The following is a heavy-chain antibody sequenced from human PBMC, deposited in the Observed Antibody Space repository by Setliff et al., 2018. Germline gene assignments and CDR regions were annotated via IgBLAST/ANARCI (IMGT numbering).Heavy chain of an antibody. CDR1: GFTFSSYA. CDR3: ARDRLRSDSPWGYFDH. J-gene: IGHJ4*02. V-gene: IGHV3-23*01. Sequence: QPGGSLRLSCAASGFTFSSYAMTWVRQAPGKGLEWVSGISGSGGATYYAASVKGRFSISRDNSKNTLYLQMNSLRAEDTAVYYCARDRLRSDSPWGYFDHWGPGTQVTVSS. D-gene: IGHD3-16*01. CDR2: ISGSGGAT.